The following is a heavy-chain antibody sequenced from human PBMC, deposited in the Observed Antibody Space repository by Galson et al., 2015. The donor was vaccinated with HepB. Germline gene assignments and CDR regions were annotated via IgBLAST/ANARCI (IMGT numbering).Heavy chain of an antibody. V-gene: IGHV2-5*02. CDR2: IHWDDEK. CDR3: AHRVAVTDHWNFDL. CDR1: GFSLSTRGVG. Sequence: PALVKPTQTLTLTCTFSGFSLSTRGVGVGWIRQPPGKALEWLALIHWDDEKRYSPSLRSRLTITKDTSKNQVVLTMTNMDPVDTATYYCAHRVAVTDHWNFDLWGRGTLVTVSS. J-gene: IGHJ2*01. D-gene: IGHD6-19*01.